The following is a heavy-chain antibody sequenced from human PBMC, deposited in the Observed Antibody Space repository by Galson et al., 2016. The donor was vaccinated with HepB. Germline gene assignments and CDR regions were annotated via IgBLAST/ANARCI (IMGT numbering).Heavy chain of an antibody. CDR1: GYSISSGYY. J-gene: IGHJ3*02. CDR3: GRGVAGPPYVFDI. Sequence: SETLSLTCAVSGYSISSGYYWGWIRQPPGKGLEWIGSIYRSGSTYYNPSLKSRLTISVDTSKDQFSLKLSSVTAADTAVYYCGRGVAGPPYVFDIWGQGTMVTVSS. D-gene: IGHD6-19*01. V-gene: IGHV4-38-2*01. CDR2: IYRSGST.